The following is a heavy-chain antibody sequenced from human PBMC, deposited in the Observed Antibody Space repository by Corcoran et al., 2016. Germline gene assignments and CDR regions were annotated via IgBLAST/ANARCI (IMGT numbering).Heavy chain of an antibody. D-gene: IGHD1-20*01. J-gene: IGHJ5*02. Sequence: QLQLQESGPGLVKPSETLSLTCTVSGASISSSSYYWGWIRQPPGQGLEWIGSFSYGGSTYYNPSLKGRVTISIDTSKNQVSLKLSSVTDADTAVYYCTNNGNWYGVGDHWGQGTLVTVSS. V-gene: IGHV4-39*07. CDR2: FSYGGST. CDR3: TNNGNWYGVGDH. CDR1: GASISSSSYY.